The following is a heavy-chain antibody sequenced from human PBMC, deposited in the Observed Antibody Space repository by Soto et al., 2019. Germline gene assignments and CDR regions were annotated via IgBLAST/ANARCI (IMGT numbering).Heavy chain of an antibody. J-gene: IGHJ4*02. Sequence: ASVKVSCKASGYTFTDYFVHWMRQVPGQGLEWMSWINAKTGHTLYAQKFQGRVTLTRDTSINTAYMEVTSLTSGDTAVYYCARTPQSAQHDFWGQGTLVTVSS. V-gene: IGHV1-2*02. CDR3: ARTPQSAQHDF. D-gene: IGHD3-16*01. CDR2: INAKTGHT. CDR1: GYTFTDYF.